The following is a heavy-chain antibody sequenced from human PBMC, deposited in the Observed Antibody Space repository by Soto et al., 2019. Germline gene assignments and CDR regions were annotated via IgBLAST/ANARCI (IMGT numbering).Heavy chain of an antibody. CDR1: GGSISGYF. CDR3: VRGDVFDI. Sequence: QLQLQESGPGLVKPSETLSLICTVSGGSISGYFWSWVRQPAGKGLEWIGRIYSAGSTNYKPALKSRVTMSVDTSQNQFSLKLTSVTAADTAMYYCVRGDVFDIWGRGTMVTVSS. CDR2: IYSAGST. J-gene: IGHJ3*02. V-gene: IGHV4-4*07. D-gene: IGHD3-16*01.